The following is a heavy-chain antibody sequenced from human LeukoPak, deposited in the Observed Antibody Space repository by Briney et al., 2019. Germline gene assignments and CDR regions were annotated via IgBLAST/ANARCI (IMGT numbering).Heavy chain of an antibody. CDR1: GYTFTSYA. D-gene: IGHD3-10*01. Sequence: GASAKVSCKASGYTFTSYAMNWVRQAPGQGLEWMGWINSNTGNPTYAQGFTGRFVFSLDTSVSTAYLQISSLKAEDTAVYYCARDQGTMVREFNLFGGYYYYMDVWGKGTTVTVSS. CDR3: ARDQGTMVREFNLFGGYYYYMDV. CDR2: INSNTGNP. J-gene: IGHJ6*03. V-gene: IGHV7-4-1*02.